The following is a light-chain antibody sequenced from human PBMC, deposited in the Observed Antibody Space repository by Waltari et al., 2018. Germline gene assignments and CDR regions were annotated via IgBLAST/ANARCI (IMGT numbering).Light chain of an antibody. V-gene: IGKV3-11*01. CDR2: GAS. CDR1: QSVSSY. J-gene: IGKJ2*01. Sequence: EIVLTQSPATLSLSPGERATLSCRASQSVSSYLAWYQLKPGQAPRLLIYGASNRATGIPARFSGSAAGTDVTLTINSLEPEDFAVYYCLQSSNWYTFGQGTKLEIK. CDR3: LQSSNWYT.